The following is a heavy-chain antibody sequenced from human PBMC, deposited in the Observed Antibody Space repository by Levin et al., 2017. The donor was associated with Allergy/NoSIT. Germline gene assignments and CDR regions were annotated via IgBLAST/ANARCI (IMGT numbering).Heavy chain of an antibody. J-gene: IGHJ4*02. CDR3: ARSRGSGSYDLWS. Sequence: PSETLSLTCTVSGGSISSGAYYWSWIRQPPGKGLEWIGYIYYIGSTYYNPSLKSRVTISVDTSKNQFSLKLSSVTAADTAVYYCARSRGSGSYDLWSWGQGTLVTVSS. V-gene: IGHV4-30-4*01. CDR1: GGSISSGAYY. CDR2: IYYIGST. D-gene: IGHD3-10*01.